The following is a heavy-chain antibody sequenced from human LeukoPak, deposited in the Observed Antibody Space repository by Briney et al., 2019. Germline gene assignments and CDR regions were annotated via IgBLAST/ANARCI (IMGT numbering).Heavy chain of an antibody. CDR1: GFTFSNAQ. V-gene: IGHV3-15*01. CDR2: IKSKTDGGTT. Sequence: GSLRLSCAASGFTFSNAQMSWVRQAPGKGLEWVGRIKSKTDGGTTDYAAPVKGRFIISRDDSKNTLYLQMNSLKTEDTALYYCTTVYLTGEGNDYWGQGTLVTVSS. J-gene: IGHJ4*02. CDR3: TTVYLTGEGNDY. D-gene: IGHD3-9*01.